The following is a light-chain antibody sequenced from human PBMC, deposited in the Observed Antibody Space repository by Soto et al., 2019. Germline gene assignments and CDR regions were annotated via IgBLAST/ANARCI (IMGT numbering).Light chain of an antibody. CDR3: CSYAGIRTLV. CDR1: SSDVGSYNL. J-gene: IGLJ3*02. Sequence: QSVLTQPASVSGSPGQSITISCTGTSSDVGSYNLVSWYQQHPGKAPKLMIYEGSKRPSGVSNRFSGSKSGNTASLTISGLQAEDEADYYCCSYAGIRTLVFGVGTKLTVL. V-gene: IGLV2-23*01. CDR2: EGS.